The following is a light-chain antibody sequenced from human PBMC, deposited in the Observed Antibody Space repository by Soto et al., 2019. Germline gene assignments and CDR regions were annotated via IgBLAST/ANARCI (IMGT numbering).Light chain of an antibody. CDR1: QSITDW. J-gene: IGKJ1*01. V-gene: IGKV1-5*03. CDR3: QQYNSYSRT. CDR2: KTS. Sequence: DIQMTQSPSTLSASVGDRVTITCRASQSITDWLAWYQQKPGKAPKLLIYKTSTLESGVPSRFSGSGSGTEFTLTISSLQPDDFATYYCQQYNSYSRTFDQGTKVEI.